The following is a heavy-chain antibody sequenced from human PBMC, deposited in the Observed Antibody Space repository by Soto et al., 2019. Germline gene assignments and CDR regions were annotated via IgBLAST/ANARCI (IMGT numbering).Heavy chain of an antibody. CDR1: GGCIGVGGYH. CDR3: AALAEGHGGRGN. V-gene: IGHV4-31*02. Sequence: THSGSCDVSGGCIGVGGYHWKLIRQHPGKGLEWIGQIQYSGSAYYNPSLQNRLTISVDTTKNQLSLKVRSVTAADTAVSYCAALAEGHGGRGNWGQGVPVNVS. D-gene: IGHD2-15*01. CDR2: IQYSGSA. J-gene: IGHJ4*02.